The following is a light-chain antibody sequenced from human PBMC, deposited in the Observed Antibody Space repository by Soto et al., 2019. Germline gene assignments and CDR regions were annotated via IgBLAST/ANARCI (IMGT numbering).Light chain of an antibody. CDR3: QQYSNWPPT. Sequence: EIVLTQSPVTLSLSPGERATLSCRASQSVSSNYLAWYQQKPGQAPRLLIYGASTRATDIPARFSGSGSGTEFTLTISSLQSEDFAVYYCQQYSNWPPTFGQGTRLEIK. CDR1: QSVSSN. CDR2: GAS. V-gene: IGKV3-15*01. J-gene: IGKJ5*01.